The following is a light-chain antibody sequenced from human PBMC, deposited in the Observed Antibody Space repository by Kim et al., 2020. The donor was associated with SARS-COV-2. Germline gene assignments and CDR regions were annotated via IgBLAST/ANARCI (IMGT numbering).Light chain of an antibody. CDR1: QGIDTY. Sequence: DIQMTQSPSSLSASVGDRVTITCRASQGIDTYLAWYQQKPGQVPKLLISDASSLQTGVPSRFSGSGAGTEFTLTISSLQPEDVATYYCQKHEGAPLTFGGGTKVDIK. J-gene: IGKJ4*01. CDR3: QKHEGAPLT. V-gene: IGKV1-27*01. CDR2: DAS.